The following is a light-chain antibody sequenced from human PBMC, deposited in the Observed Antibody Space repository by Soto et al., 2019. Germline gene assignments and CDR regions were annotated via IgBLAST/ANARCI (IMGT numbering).Light chain of an antibody. V-gene: IGLV2-8*01. J-gene: IGLJ1*01. CDR3: SSYAGSNNFGV. CDR1: SSDVGGYNY. Sequence: QSALTQPPSASGSPGQSVTISCTGTSSDVGGYNYVSWYQQHPGKAPKLMIYEVSKRPSGVPDRFSGSKSGNTASLPVSGLQAEDEADYYCSSYAGSNNFGVFGTGTKVTVL. CDR2: EVS.